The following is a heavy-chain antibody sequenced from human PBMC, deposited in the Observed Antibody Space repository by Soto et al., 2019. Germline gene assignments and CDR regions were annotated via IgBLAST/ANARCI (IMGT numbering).Heavy chain of an antibody. CDR2: IYHSGST. D-gene: IGHD3-10*01. CDR1: GGSISGGGYS. CDR3: ARGGYGSGSYFASRFDY. V-gene: IGHV4-30-2*01. J-gene: IGHJ4*02. Sequence: SETLSLTCAVSGGSISGGGYSWSWIRQPPGKGLEWIGYIYHSGSTYYNPSLKSRVTISVDRSKNQFSLKLSSVTAADTAVYYCARGGYGSGSYFASRFDYWGQGTLVTVSS.